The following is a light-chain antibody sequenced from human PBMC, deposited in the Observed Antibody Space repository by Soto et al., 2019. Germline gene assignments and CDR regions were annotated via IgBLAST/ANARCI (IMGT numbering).Light chain of an antibody. J-gene: IGLJ1*01. V-gene: IGLV2-14*01. Sequence: QSALTQPASVSGSPGQSITISCTGTSSDVGGYNYVPWYQQHPGKAPKLMIYDVSNRPSGVSNRFSGSKSGNTASLTISGLQAEDEADYYCSSYTSSSTSYYVFGAGTKLTVL. CDR3: SSYTSSSTSYYV. CDR1: SSDVGGYNY. CDR2: DVS.